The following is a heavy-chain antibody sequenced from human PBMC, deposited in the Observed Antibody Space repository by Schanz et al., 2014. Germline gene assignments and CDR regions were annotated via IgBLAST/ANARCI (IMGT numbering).Heavy chain of an antibody. CDR2: INVYNGDT. CDR1: GRTFIVYHV. V-gene: IGHV1-18*01. CDR3: ARNIIATARAYDI. D-gene: IGHD6-13*01. Sequence: QVLLVQSGAEVKKPGASMKVSCKASGRTFIVYHVLHWVRQAPGQGLEWMGWINVYNGDTKFAKTFQDRVTLTTDTSTSTAYMELRSLRSDDTAVYYCARNIIATARAYDIWGQGTMVTVSS. J-gene: IGHJ3*02.